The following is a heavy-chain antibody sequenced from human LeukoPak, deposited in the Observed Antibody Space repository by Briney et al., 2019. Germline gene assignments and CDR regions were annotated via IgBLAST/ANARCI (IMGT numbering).Heavy chain of an antibody. CDR3: AKPTVYGDYFDY. CDR2: ISGSGGTT. V-gene: IGHV3-23*01. D-gene: IGHD4-17*01. J-gene: IGHJ4*02. CDR1: GFTFSSYA. Sequence: GGSLRLSCAASGFTFSSYAMSWVRQAPGKGLEWVSAISGSGGTTYYADSVKGRFTISRDNSKNTLYLQMNSLRAEDTAVYYCAKPTVYGDYFDYWGRGTLVTVSS.